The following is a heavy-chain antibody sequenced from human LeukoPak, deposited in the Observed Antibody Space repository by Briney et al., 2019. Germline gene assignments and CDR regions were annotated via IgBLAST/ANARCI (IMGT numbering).Heavy chain of an antibody. V-gene: IGHV4-59*01. CDR1: GGSISSYY. Sequence: SETLSLTCTVSGGSISSYYWSWIRQPPGKGLEWIGYIYYSGSTNYNPSLKSRVTISVDTSKNQFSLKLSSVTAADTAVYYCARTTNYYDSSGPGDYFDYWGQGTLVTVSS. J-gene: IGHJ4*02. CDR2: IYYSGST. CDR3: ARTTNYYDSSGPGDYFDY. D-gene: IGHD3-22*01.